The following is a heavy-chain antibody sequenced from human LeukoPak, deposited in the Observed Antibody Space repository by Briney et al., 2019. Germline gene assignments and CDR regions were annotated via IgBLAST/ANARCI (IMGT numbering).Heavy chain of an antibody. CDR3: ARPGTYYYDSSGYYPY. J-gene: IGHJ4*02. V-gene: IGHV1-46*01. CDR2: INPSGGST. D-gene: IGHD3-22*01. Sequence: ASVKVSCKASGYTFTSYYMHWVRQAPGQGLEWMGIINPSGGSTSYAQKFQGRVTMTRAMSTGTVYMELSSLRSEDTAVYYCARPGTYYYDSSGYYPYWGQGTLVTVSS. CDR1: GYTFTSYY.